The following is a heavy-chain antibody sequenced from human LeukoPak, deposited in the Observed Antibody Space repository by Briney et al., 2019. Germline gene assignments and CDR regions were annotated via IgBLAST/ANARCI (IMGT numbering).Heavy chain of an antibody. Sequence: SETLSLTCTVSGDSISSYYWSWIRQPPGKGLEWIGYIYYSGSTNYNPSLKSRVTISVDTSKNQFSLKLSSVTAADTAVYYCARHVFVYDILTGYSISGPFDYWGQGTPVTVSS. CDR1: GDSISSYY. J-gene: IGHJ4*02. CDR3: ARHVFVYDILTGYSISGPFDY. D-gene: IGHD3-9*01. CDR2: IYYSGST. V-gene: IGHV4-59*08.